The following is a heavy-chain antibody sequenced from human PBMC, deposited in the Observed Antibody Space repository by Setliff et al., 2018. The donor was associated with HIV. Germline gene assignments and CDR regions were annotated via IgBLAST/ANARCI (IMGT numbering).Heavy chain of an antibody. D-gene: IGHD1-26*01. J-gene: IGHJ4*02. V-gene: IGHV1-69*13. CDR2: IIPMFDIP. CDR1: GGTFSSYA. Sequence: SVKVSCKVSGGTFSSYAITWVRQAPGQGLGWMGGIIPMFDIPDYAQKFQGRVTLTADESTSTVYMEVRSLRSEDTAVYYCARGLAGGIAKELDYWGQGTLVTVSS. CDR3: ARGLAGGIAKELDY.